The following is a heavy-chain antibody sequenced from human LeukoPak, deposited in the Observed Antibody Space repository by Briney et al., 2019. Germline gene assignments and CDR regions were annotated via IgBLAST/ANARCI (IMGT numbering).Heavy chain of an antibody. CDR1: GFTFSNYW. D-gene: IGHD5-24*01. V-gene: IGHV3-74*01. CDR2: VKGDGTFT. J-gene: IGHJ4*02. CDR3: VRDGDDYNFDY. Sequence: GGSLRLSCAASGFTFSNYWMHWVRQAPGKGLVWVSRVKGDGTFTNYADSAKGRFTISRDNAKYTLYLQMHSLRAEDTAIYYCVRDGDDYNFDYWGQGSLVTVSS.